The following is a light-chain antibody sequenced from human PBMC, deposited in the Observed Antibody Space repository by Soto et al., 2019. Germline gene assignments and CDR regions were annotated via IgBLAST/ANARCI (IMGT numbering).Light chain of an antibody. V-gene: IGKV1-6*01. CDR3: LHDTTFPWT. Sequence: AIQMTQSPSSLSASVGDRVTITCRASQDIRSELGWYQQRPGKAPNLLIYATSSLKSGVPSRFSGSGSGTDFTLNISSLQPEDFATYYCLHDTTFPWTFGQGTKVEVK. CDR1: QDIRSE. J-gene: IGKJ1*01. CDR2: ATS.